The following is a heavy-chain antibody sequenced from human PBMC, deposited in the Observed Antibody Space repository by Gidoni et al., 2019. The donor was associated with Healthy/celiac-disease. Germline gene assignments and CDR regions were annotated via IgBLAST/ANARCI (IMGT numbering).Heavy chain of an antibody. CDR2: ISGSGGRT. D-gene: IGHD6-6*01. V-gene: IGHV3-23*01. CDR3: AKRAGLAARHGFDY. Sequence: EVQLLESGGGWVQPGGSLRLSCAASGFTVSSYAMSWVGQAPGKVLEWASAISGSGGRTYNADSVEGRFTISRVNSKNTLYLQMNSLGAEETAVYYCAKRAGLAARHGFDYWGQGTLVTVSS. J-gene: IGHJ4*02. CDR1: GFTVSSYA.